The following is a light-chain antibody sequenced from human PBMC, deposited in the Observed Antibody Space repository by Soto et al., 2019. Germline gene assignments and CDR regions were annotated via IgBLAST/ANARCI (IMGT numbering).Light chain of an antibody. J-gene: IGKJ2*01. CDR2: DAS. V-gene: IGKV3-20*01. Sequence: EIVLTQSPGTLSLSPGERATLSCRASQSVSSSYLAWYQQKPGQAPRLLIYDASSRATGIPDRFSGSGSGTAFTLTISGLEPVEFALCYCQQCGSSSYTFGQGTKLEIK. CDR1: QSVSSSY. CDR3: QQCGSSSYT.